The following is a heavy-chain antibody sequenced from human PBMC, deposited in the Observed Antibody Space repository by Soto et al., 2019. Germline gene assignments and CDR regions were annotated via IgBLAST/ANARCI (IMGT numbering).Heavy chain of an antibody. CDR2: IYYSGTT. CDR1: GYSISSSNW. D-gene: IGHD1-26*01. CDR3: ARREIQGPIGY. Sequence: SETLSLTCAVSGYSISSSNWWGWIRQPPGKGLEWIGYIYYSGTTYYNPSLKSRVTMSVDTSKNQFSLKLTSVTAVDTAVYYCARREIQGPIGYWGQGTLVTVS. V-gene: IGHV4-28*01. J-gene: IGHJ4*02.